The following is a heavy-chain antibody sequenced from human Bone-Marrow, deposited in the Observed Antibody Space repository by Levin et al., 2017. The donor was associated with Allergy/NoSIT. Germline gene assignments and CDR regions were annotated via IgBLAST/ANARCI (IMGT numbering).Heavy chain of an antibody. V-gene: IGHV3-15*01. D-gene: IGHD4-17*01. CDR3: TTDPGDYGDYVVWSGH. Sequence: KLGESLKISCAASGFTFSNAWMSWVRQAPGKGLEWVGRIKSKTDGGTTDYAAPVKGRFTISRDDSKNTLYLQMNSLKTEDTAVYYCTTDPGDYGDYVVWSGHWGQGTLVTVSS. CDR2: IKSKTDGGTT. CDR1: GFTFSNAW. J-gene: IGHJ4*02.